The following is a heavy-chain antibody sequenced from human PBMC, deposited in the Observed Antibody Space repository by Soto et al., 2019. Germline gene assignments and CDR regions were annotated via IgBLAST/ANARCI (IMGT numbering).Heavy chain of an antibody. J-gene: IGHJ1*01. CDR2: ISYDGSNK. D-gene: IGHD6-13*01. V-gene: IGHV3-30*18. Sequence: GGSLRLSCAASGFTFSSYGMHWVRQAPGTGLEWVAVISYDGSNKYYADSVKGRFTISRDNSKNTLYLQMNSLRAEDTAVYYCAKGIAAAGAEYFQHWGQGT. CDR3: AKGIAAAGAEYFQH. CDR1: GFTFSSYG.